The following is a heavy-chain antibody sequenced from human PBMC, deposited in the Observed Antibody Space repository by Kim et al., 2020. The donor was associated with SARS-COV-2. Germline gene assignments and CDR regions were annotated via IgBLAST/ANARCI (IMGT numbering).Heavy chain of an antibody. CDR2: IFYSGST. D-gene: IGHD5-12*01. V-gene: IGHV4-31*03. CDR3: ARDWLENGYNYIDC. CDR1: GGSISSGDYY. Sequence: SETLSLTCTVSGGSISSGDYYWNWIRQHPGKGLEWIGYIFYSGSTYYNPSLKSRVTISVDTSKNQFSLKLSSVTAADTAVYYCARDWLENGYNYIDCWGQGTLVTVSS. J-gene: IGHJ4*02.